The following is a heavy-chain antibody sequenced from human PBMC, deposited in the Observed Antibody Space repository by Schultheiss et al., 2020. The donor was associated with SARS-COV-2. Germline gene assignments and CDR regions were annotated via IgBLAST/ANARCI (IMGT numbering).Heavy chain of an antibody. V-gene: IGHV3-73*01. J-gene: IGHJ4*02. CDR2: IRSKANSYAT. D-gene: IGHD1/OR15-1a*01. CDR3: ARSMTGITHFDY. Sequence: GGSLRLSCAASGFTFSNAWMNWVRQAPGKGLEWVGRIRSKANSYATAYAASVKGRFTISRDDSKNTAYLQMNSLKTEDTAVYYCARSMTGITHFDYWGPGTLVTVSS. CDR1: GFTFSNAW.